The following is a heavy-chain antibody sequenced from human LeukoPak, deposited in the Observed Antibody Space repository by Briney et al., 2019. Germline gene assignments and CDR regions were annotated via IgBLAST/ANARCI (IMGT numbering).Heavy chain of an antibody. CDR1: GFTFSSYA. Sequence: GGSLRLSCAASGFTFSSYAMKWVRQAPGKGLEWVGRIKSKTDGGTTDYAAPVKGRFTISRDDSKNTLYLQMNSLKTEDTAVYYCTTIKRVRSDSSGYYYEYYYYMDVWGKGTTVTISS. CDR2: IKSKTDGGTT. V-gene: IGHV3-15*01. J-gene: IGHJ6*03. CDR3: TTIKRVRSDSSGYYYEYYYYMDV. D-gene: IGHD3-22*01.